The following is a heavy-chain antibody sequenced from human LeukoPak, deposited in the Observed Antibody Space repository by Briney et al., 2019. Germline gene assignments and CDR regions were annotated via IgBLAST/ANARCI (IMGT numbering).Heavy chain of an antibody. CDR1: GFTFSSYA. J-gene: IGHJ4*02. D-gene: IGHD2-15*01. Sequence: GGSLRLSCAASGFTFSSYAMSWVRQAPGKGLEWVSGISGSGDSTYYADSVKGRFTISRDNSKNTLYLQMNSLRAGDTAVYYCAKQGCSGGSCYFDYWGQGTLVTVSS. CDR2: ISGSGDST. CDR3: AKQGCSGGSCYFDY. V-gene: IGHV3-23*01.